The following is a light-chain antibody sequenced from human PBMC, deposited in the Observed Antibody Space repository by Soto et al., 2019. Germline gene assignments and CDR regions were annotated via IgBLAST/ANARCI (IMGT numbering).Light chain of an antibody. CDR3: TSYTSSSTLDV. J-gene: IGLJ1*01. Sequence: QSALTQPASVSGSPGQSITISCTGTSSDVGGYNYVSWYQQHPGKAPKLMIYEVSNRPSWVSNRFSGSKSGHTASLTISGLQSEDEADYFFTSYTSSSTLDVFGTGTKLTVL. V-gene: IGLV2-14*01. CDR2: EVS. CDR1: SSDVGGYNY.